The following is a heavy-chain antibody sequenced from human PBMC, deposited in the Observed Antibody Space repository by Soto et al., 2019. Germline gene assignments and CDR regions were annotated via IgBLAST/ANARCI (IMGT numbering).Heavy chain of an antibody. CDR3: ARDNTALAAAFNDY. D-gene: IGHD6-13*01. J-gene: IGHJ4*02. CDR1: GFTFSSYA. CDR2: ISYDGSNK. Sequence: PGGSLRLSCAASGFTFSSYAMHWVRQAPGKGLEWVAVISYDGSNKYYADSVKGRFTISRDNSKNTLYLQMNSLRAEDTAVYYCARDNTALAAAFNDYWGQGTLVTVSS. V-gene: IGHV3-30-3*01.